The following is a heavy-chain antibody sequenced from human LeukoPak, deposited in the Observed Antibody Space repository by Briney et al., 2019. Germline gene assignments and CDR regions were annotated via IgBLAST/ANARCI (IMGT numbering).Heavy chain of an antibody. CDR3: ARGHLITIFGVASYYFDY. CDR1: GGSISSYY. D-gene: IGHD3-3*01. CDR2: INHSGST. J-gene: IGHJ4*02. Sequence: SETLSLTCTVSGGSISSYYRSWIRQPPGKGLEWIGEINHSGSTNYNPSLKSRVTISVDTSKNQFSLKLSSVTAADTAVYYCARGHLITIFGVASYYFDYWGQGTLVTVSS. V-gene: IGHV4-34*01.